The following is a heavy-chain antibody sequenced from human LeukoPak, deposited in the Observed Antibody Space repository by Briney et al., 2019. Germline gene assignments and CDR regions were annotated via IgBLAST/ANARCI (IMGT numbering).Heavy chain of an antibody. D-gene: IGHD6-6*01. CDR3: ARSEIAAPDDY. V-gene: IGHV3-9*01. CDR2: ISWNSGSI. J-gene: IGHJ4*02. Sequence: GGSLRLSCAASGFTFDDYAMHWVRQAPGKGLEWVSGISWNSGSIGYADSVKGRFTISRDNAKNSLYLQMNSLRAEDTAVYYCARSEIAAPDDYWGQGTLVTVSS. CDR1: GFTFDDYA.